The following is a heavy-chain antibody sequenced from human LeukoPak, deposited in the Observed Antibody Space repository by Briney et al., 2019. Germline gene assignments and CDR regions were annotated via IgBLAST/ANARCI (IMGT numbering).Heavy chain of an antibody. Sequence: GGSLRLSCAASGFTFSSYSMNWVRQAPGKGLEWVSSISSSSSYIYYADSVKGRFTISRDNVKNSLYLQMNSLRAEDTAVYYCARVSKRSGYCSSTSCPRPFDYWGQGTLVTVSS. CDR1: GFTFSSYS. J-gene: IGHJ4*02. D-gene: IGHD2-2*01. CDR2: ISSSSSYI. CDR3: ARVSKRSGYCSSTSCPRPFDY. V-gene: IGHV3-21*04.